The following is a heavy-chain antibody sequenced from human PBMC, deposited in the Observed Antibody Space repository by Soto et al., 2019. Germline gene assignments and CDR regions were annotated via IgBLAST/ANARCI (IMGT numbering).Heavy chain of an antibody. CDR1: GDTFRNYA. CDR2: IIPIFATS. V-gene: IGHV1-69*13. CDR3: AKLIRPGIAAGLDY. J-gene: IGHJ4*02. D-gene: IGHD6-13*01. Sequence: ASVKVSCKASGDTFRNYAITWVRQAPGQGLEWMGGIIPIFATSTYAQKFLGRVTFTADESTSTAYMDLSSLTSEDTAVYYCAKLIRPGIAAGLDYWGQGTLVTV.